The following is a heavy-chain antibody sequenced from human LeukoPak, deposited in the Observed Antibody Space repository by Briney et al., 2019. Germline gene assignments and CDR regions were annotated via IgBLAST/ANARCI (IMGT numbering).Heavy chain of an antibody. J-gene: IGHJ4*02. D-gene: IGHD3-3*01. CDR1: GGTFSSYA. CDR2: IIPIFGTA. Sequence: SVKVSCKASGGTFSSYAISWVRQAPGQGLEWMGGIIPIFGTANYAQKFQGRVTITTDGSTSTAYMELSSLRSEDTAVYYCARAYDFWSGNFIFGYWGQGTLVTVSS. CDR3: ARAYDFWSGNFIFGY. V-gene: IGHV1-69*05.